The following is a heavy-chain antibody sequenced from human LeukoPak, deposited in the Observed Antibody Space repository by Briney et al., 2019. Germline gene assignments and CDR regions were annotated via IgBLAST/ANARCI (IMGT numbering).Heavy chain of an antibody. CDR3: ARLAALRGFYYYMDV. V-gene: IGHV4-59*08. D-gene: IGHD6-6*01. J-gene: IGHJ6*03. Sequence: SETLSLTCTVSGGSISSYYWSRIRQPPGKGLEWIGYIYYSGSTNYNPSLESRVTISVDTSKNQFFLRLSSVTAADTAVYYCARLAALRGFYYYMDVWGKGATVTVSS. CDR2: IYYSGST. CDR1: GGSISSYY.